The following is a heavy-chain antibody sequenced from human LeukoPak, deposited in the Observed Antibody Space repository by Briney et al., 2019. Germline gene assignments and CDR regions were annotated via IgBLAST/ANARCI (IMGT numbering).Heavy chain of an antibody. Sequence: PSEALSLTCTVSGGSINNYYWTWIRQPPGKGLEWIGHIYYSGSTDYNPSLKSRVTLSVDTSKNQFSLKLSSVTAADTAVYYCARGGYYDGSGFSPRHNWFDPWGRGTLVTVSS. D-gene: IGHD3-22*01. CDR1: GGSINNYY. V-gene: IGHV4-59*01. CDR3: ARGGYYDGSGFSPRHNWFDP. J-gene: IGHJ5*02. CDR2: IYYSGST.